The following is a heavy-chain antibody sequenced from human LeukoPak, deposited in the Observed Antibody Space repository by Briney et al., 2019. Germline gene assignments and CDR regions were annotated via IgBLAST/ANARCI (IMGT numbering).Heavy chain of an antibody. CDR3: ARDNRLDYYYGKDV. J-gene: IGHJ6*02. CDR2: IYSGGST. D-gene: IGHD1-14*01. V-gene: IGHV3-53*01. Sequence: GGSLRLSCAASGFTVSSNYMSWVRQAPGKGLEWVSVIYSGGSTYYADSVKGRFTISRDNSKNTLYLQMNSLRAEDTAVYYCARDNRLDYYYGKDVWGQGTTVTVSS. CDR1: GFTVSSNY.